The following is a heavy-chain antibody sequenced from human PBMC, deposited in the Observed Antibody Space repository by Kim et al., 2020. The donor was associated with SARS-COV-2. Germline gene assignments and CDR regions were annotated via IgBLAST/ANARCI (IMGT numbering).Heavy chain of an antibody. CDR3: ARDPGYGSGTFDY. J-gene: IGHJ4*02. V-gene: IGHV1-2*06. CDR2: IVPNSGGT. CDR1: GYTFTGHY. Sequence: ASVKVSCKASGYTFTGHYIHWVRQAPGQRPAWMGHIVPNSGGTNFAQRFHGRVTMPRDTSISTVYMELSRLRSDDSAVYYCARDPGYGSGTFDYLGQGTLVTVSS. D-gene: IGHD3-10*01.